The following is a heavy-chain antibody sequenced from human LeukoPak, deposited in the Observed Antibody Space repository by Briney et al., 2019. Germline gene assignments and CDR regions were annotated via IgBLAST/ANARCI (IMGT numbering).Heavy chain of an antibody. Sequence: QSGGSLRLSCAASGFTFSSYGMHWVRQAPGKGLEWVAVISYDGSNKYYADSVKGRFTISRDNSKNTLYLQMNSLRAEDTAVYYCAKGDSSSSQDYWGQGTLVTVSS. D-gene: IGHD6-6*01. J-gene: IGHJ4*02. V-gene: IGHV3-30*18. CDR3: AKGDSSSSQDY. CDR1: GFTFSSYG. CDR2: ISYDGSNK.